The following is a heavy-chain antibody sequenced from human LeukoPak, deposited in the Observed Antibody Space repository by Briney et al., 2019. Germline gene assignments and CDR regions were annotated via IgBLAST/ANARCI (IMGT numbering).Heavy chain of an antibody. D-gene: IGHD2/OR15-2a*01. Sequence: VASVEVSCQASGYTFTNYHMHWGRQAPGQGLEWMGRIYPSSGGTNYAQKFQGRITLTTDTSINTAYMELSRLRFDDTAVYYCARDLPFEDWGQGTLVTVSS. CDR1: GYTFTNYH. CDR2: IYPSSGGT. V-gene: IGHV1-2*06. CDR3: ARDLPFED. J-gene: IGHJ4*02.